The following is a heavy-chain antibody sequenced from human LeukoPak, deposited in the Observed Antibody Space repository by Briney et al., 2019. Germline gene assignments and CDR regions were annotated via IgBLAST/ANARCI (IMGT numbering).Heavy chain of an antibody. J-gene: IGHJ4*02. CDR3: ASSPNVDTAMAGF. D-gene: IGHD5-18*01. V-gene: IGHV5-51*01. CDR1: GYSFTSYW. Sequence: GESLKISCKGSGYSFTSYWIGWVRQMPGKGLEWMGIIYPGDSGTRYSPSFQGQVTISADKSISTAYLQWSSLKASDTAMYYCASSPNVDTAMAGFWGQGTLVTVSS. CDR2: IYPGDSGT.